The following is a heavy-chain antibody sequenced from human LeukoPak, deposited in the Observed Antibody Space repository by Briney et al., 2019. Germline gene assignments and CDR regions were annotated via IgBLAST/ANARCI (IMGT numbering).Heavy chain of an antibody. CDR1: GYTFTSYL. CDR3: ARGPANGMPVPYDI. CDR2: MNPVTGGT. V-gene: IGHV1-46*01. J-gene: IGHJ3*02. D-gene: IGHD1-26*01. Sequence: ASVKVSCKASGYTFTSYLIHWARQAPGQGLEWMGVMNPVTGGTNYAQRFQGRVTMTRDTSTSTVYMELSSLRSEDTAAYFCARGPANGMPVPYDIWGQGTMVTVSS.